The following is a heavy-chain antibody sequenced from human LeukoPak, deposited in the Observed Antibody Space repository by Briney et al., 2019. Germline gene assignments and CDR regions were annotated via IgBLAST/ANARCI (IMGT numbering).Heavy chain of an antibody. V-gene: IGHV4-38-2*01. J-gene: IGHJ5*02. CDR1: GYSISSGYY. CDR2: IYHSGST. CDR3: ARAFHSSWYPNWFDP. Sequence: SGTLSLTCAVSGYSISSGYYWGWIRQPPGKGLECIGSIYHSGSTYYNPSLKSRVTISVDTSKNQFSLKLRSVTAADTAVYYCARAFHSSWYPNWFDPWGQGILVTVSS. D-gene: IGHD6-13*01.